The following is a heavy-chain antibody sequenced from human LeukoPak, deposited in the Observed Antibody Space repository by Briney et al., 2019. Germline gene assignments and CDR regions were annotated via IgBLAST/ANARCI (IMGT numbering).Heavy chain of an antibody. Sequence: ASVKVSCKASGYTFTSYGISWVRQAPGQGLEWMGWISAYNGNTNYAQKLQGRVTMTTDTSTSTAYMELRSLRSDDTAVYYCARDLQLVPAAIMPPMRAAYFQHWGQGTLVTVSS. J-gene: IGHJ1*01. CDR3: ARDLQLVPAAIMPPMRAAYFQH. D-gene: IGHD2-2*02. CDR2: ISAYNGNT. V-gene: IGHV1-18*01. CDR1: GYTFTSYG.